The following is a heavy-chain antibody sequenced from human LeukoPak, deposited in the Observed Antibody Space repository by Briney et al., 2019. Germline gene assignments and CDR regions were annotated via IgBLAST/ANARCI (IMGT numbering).Heavy chain of an antibody. CDR1: GYTFTDYY. D-gene: IGHD3-10*01. J-gene: IGHJ5*02. CDR3: ARDVLLWFGELLSDWFDP. CDR2: INPNSGGT. Sequence: ASVKVSCKASGYTFTDYYIHWVRQAPGQGLEWMGWINPNSGGTNYAQKLQGRVTMTTDTSTSTAYMELRSLRSDDTAVYYCARDVLLWFGELLSDWFDPWGQGTLVTVSS. V-gene: IGHV1-2*02.